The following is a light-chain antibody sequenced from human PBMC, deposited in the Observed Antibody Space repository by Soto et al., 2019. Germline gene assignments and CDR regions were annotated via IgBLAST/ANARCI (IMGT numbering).Light chain of an antibody. J-gene: IGLJ1*01. CDR1: GSNNGNYS. CDR3: GSWDDSLNAYV. CDR2: TND. Sequence: QSVLTQSLSASGAPGQRFSISCSGSGSNNGNYSGSWVQQLSGTAPKLLIHTNDQRPSGVPERFAGSKSGTSASLAISGLQSEDEADYYCGSWDDSLNAYVFGSGTKVTVL. V-gene: IGLV1-44*01.